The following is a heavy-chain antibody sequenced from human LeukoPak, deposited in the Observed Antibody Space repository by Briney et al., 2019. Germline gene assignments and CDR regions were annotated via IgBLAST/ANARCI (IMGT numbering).Heavy chain of an antibody. V-gene: IGHV4-59*01. Sequence: PSETLSLTCTVSGGSIGSYHWSWIRQPPGKGLEWIGYIYYSGSTNYNPSLKSRVTISVDTSNNHFSLKLSSVTPADTAVYYCARQVYSSSWSYYFDYWGQGILVTVSS. CDR2: IYYSGST. D-gene: IGHD6-13*01. CDR1: GGSIGSYH. CDR3: ARQVYSSSWSYYFDY. J-gene: IGHJ4*02.